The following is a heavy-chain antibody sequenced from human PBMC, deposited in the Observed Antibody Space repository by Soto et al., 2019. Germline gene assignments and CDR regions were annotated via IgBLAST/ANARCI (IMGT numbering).Heavy chain of an antibody. Sequence: EVKLLESGGDLVQPGGSLRLSCAASGFTFSSYAMTWVRQAPGKGLEWVSTISGSGGSTYYADSVKGRFTISRDNSKNTLYLQMNSLRAEDTAVYYCAKEGNPWYSSGYHFDYWGPGTLVTVSS. V-gene: IGHV3-23*01. CDR3: AKEGNPWYSSGYHFDY. CDR1: GFTFSSYA. D-gene: IGHD6-19*01. J-gene: IGHJ4*02. CDR2: ISGSGGST.